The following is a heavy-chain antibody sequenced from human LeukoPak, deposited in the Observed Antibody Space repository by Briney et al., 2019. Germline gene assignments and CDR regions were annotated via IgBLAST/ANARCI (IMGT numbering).Heavy chain of an antibody. CDR2: IKEDGSLT. Sequence: GRSLRLSCAASGFTFSSYGMHWVRQAPGKGLEWVANIKEDGSLTFYVGSVKGRFTISRDNAKNSLYLQMNSLRVDDTAVYYCARDRGYKAFDIWGQGTMVTVSS. CDR1: GFTFSSYG. V-gene: IGHV3-7*03. CDR3: ARDRGYKAFDI. J-gene: IGHJ3*02. D-gene: IGHD5-18*01.